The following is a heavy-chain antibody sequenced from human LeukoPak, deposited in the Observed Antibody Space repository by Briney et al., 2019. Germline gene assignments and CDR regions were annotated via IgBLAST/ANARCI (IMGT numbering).Heavy chain of an antibody. V-gene: IGHV4-4*07. CDR3: AGDKWSGYPLGAFDI. Sequence: PSETLSLTCTVSGGSISSYYWSWIRQPAGKGLEWIGRIYTSGSTNYNPSLKSRVTMSVDTSKNQFSLKLSSVTAADTAVYYCAGDKWSGYPLGAFDIWGQGTMVTVSS. J-gene: IGHJ3*02. CDR1: GGSISSYY. D-gene: IGHD3-3*01. CDR2: IYTSGST.